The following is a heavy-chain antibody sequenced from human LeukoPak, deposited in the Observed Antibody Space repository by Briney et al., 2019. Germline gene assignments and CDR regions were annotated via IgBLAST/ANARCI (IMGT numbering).Heavy chain of an antibody. CDR3: AKNGYNSGWYDS. D-gene: IGHD6-25*01. CDR2: ISADGYST. V-gene: IGHV3-23*01. J-gene: IGHJ5*01. CDR1: RFTFSSYA. Sequence: GGSLRLSCAASRFTFSSYAMSWVRQAPGKGLEWVSRISADGYSTYYADSVKGRFTLSRDNSKNTLYLQMNSLRAEDTAVYYCAKNGYNSGWYDSWGQGTLVIVSS.